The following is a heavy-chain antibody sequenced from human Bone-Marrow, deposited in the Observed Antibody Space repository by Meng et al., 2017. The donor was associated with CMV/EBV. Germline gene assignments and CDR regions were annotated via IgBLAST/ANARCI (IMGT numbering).Heavy chain of an antibody. Sequence: SVKVSCKASGGTFSSYAISWVRQAPGQGLEWMGGIIPILGIANYAQKFQGRVTITADKSTSTAYMELSRLRSEDTAVYYCASEHLLFRSLDYWGQGTLVTVSS. J-gene: IGHJ4*02. CDR3: ASEHLLFRSLDY. CDR1: GGTFSSYA. CDR2: IIPILGIA. V-gene: IGHV1-69*10. D-gene: IGHD2-21*02.